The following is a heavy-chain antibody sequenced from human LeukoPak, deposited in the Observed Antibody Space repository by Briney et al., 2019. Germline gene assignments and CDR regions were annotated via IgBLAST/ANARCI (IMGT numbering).Heavy chain of an antibody. J-gene: IGHJ3*02. CDR3: TTDHPRVLRYFDWSNDAFDI. V-gene: IGHV1-46*01. Sequence: ASVKVSCKASGYTFTSYYMHWVRQAPGQGLEWMGIINPSGGSTSYAQKFQGRVTMTRDMSTSTVYMELSSLRSEDTAVYYCTTDHPRVLRYFDWSNDAFDIWGQGTMVTVSS. D-gene: IGHD3-9*01. CDR1: GYTFTSYY. CDR2: INPSGGST.